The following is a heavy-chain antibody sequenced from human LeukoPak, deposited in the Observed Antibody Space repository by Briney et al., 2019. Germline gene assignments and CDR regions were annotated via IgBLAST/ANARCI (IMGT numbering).Heavy chain of an antibody. CDR2: INPSGGST. CDR3: ARAGYYYDSSGYFRVYYYGMDV. V-gene: IGHV1-46*01. CDR1: GYTFTSYY. J-gene: IGHJ6*02. D-gene: IGHD3-22*01. Sequence: ASVKVSCKASGYTFTSYYMHWVRQAPGQGLEWMGIINPSGGSTSYAQKFQGRVTMTRDTSTSTVYMELSSLRSEDTAVYYCARAGYYYDSSGYFRVYYYGMDVWGQGTTVTVSS.